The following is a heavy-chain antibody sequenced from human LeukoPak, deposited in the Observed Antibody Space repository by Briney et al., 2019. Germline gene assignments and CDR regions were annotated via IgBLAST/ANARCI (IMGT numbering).Heavy chain of an antibody. V-gene: IGHV3-30*02. CDR2: IRSDGSNA. CDR1: GFTSSTYG. J-gene: IGHJ4*02. D-gene: IGHD3-10*01. CDR3: AKDGVYGSGSYYLDY. Sequence: GGSLRFSCEASGFTSSTYGMHWVRQAPGKGLEWVAFIRSDGSNAYYIDSVKGRFTLSRDNSKNTMFLSMSSLRAEDTAIYYCAKDGVYGSGSYYLDYWGQGTLLTVSS.